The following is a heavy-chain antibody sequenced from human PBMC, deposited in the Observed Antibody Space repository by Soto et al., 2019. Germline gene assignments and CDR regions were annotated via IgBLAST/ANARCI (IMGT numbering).Heavy chain of an antibody. CDR3: ALDGRHSGNDNFFRYGMDV. CDR2: INIYNGNT. D-gene: IGHD5-12*01. V-gene: IGHV1-18*01. J-gene: IGHJ6*02. Sequence: QVQLVQSGGEVKKPGASVKVSCKASGYTFIHYGLSWVRRAPGQGVERMGGINIYNGNTKYAQKVQGRVTMTTDTTTRTAAMELKSTRSHDTTVYYCALDGRHSGNDNFFRYGMDVWGQGTTVTVSS. CDR1: GYTFIHYG.